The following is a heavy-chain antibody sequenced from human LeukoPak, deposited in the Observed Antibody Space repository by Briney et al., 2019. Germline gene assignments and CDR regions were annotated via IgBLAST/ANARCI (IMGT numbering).Heavy chain of an antibody. D-gene: IGHD3-16*01. CDR3: ARDTTSEISVPYYFDD. CDR2: VNHRGMT. J-gene: IGHJ4*02. Sequence: SETLSLTCAVYGGSFTGSHWNWIRQAPGKGLQWIGEVNHRGMTNYNPSLKSRVIISADTSKNQFSLKLKSVTAADTAMYYCARDTTSEISVPYYFDDWGQGTLVTVSS. V-gene: IGHV4-34*01. CDR1: GGSFTGSH.